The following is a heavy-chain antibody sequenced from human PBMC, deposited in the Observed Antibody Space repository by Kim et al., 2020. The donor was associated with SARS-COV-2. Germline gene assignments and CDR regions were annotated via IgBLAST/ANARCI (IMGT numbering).Heavy chain of an antibody. Sequence: GGSLRLSCAPSGFIFSSYEVNWVRQAPGKGLEWVSYISDSGSNTYYADSVKGRFTISRDNAKNLLFLQMNRLRVEDTAVYYCARESVTGTDAFDIWGQGTLVTVSS. CDR3: ARESVTGTDAFDI. CDR1: GFIFSSYE. V-gene: IGHV3-48*03. D-gene: IGHD6-19*01. CDR2: ISDSGSNT. J-gene: IGHJ3*02.